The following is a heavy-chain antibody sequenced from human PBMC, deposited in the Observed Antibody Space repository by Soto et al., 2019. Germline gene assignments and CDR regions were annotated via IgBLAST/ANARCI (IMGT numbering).Heavy chain of an antibody. Sequence: QVQLVESGGGVVQPGRSLRLSCAASGFTFSSYGMHWVRQAPGKGLEWVAVISYDGSNKYYADSVKGRFTISRDNSKNTLYLQMNSLRAEDTAVYDCAKGMGEWLLNYSYYGMDVWGQGTTVTVS. CDR2: ISYDGSNK. CDR1: GFTFSSYG. V-gene: IGHV3-30*18. CDR3: AKGMGEWLLNYSYYGMDV. D-gene: IGHD3-3*01. J-gene: IGHJ6*02.